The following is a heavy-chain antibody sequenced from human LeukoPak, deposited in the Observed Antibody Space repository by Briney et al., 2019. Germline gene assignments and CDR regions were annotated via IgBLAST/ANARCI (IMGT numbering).Heavy chain of an antibody. CDR3: ARTKSYFDSSDYFFFDP. V-gene: IGHV4-39*01. CDR2: IDSRRNI. D-gene: IGHD3-22*01. Sequence: SETLSLTCTVSYESISSRCHYWDWIRRPPGKGLEWIGSIDSRRNIHCNPSLDSRATISVDTSKNQFSLKLSSVTAADTAVYYCARTKSYFDSSDYFFFDPWGQGILVTVSS. CDR1: YESISSRCHY. J-gene: IGHJ5*02.